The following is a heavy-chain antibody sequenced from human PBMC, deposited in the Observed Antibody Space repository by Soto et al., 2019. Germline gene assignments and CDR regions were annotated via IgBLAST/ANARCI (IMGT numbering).Heavy chain of an antibody. D-gene: IGHD4-17*01. J-gene: IGHJ4*02. V-gene: IGHV2-5*02. CDR2: IFWDDDK. CDR1: GFSVTSDGVG. CDR3: ALLNAGDYTF. Sequence: QITFKESGPTLVKPKQTLALTCTFSGFSVTSDGVGVGWIRQPPGKALEWLAVIFWDDDKRYSPSLESRLSIARATSKDQVFLTMTNMESVDTATYYCALLNAGDYTFWGQGTRVTVSS.